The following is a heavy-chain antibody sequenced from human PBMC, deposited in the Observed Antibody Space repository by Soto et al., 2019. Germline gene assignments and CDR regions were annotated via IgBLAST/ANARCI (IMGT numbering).Heavy chain of an antibody. D-gene: IGHD2-2*01. CDR1: GFTFSSYG. CDR2: ISYDGSNK. J-gene: IGHJ3*02. CDR3: AKGYCSSTSCFNAFDI. V-gene: IGHV3-30*18. Sequence: QVQLVESGGGVVQPGRSLRLSCAASGFTFSSYGMHSVRQAPGKGLEWVAVISYDGSNKYYADSVKGRFTISRDNSKNTLYLQMNSLRAEDTAVYYCAKGYCSSTSCFNAFDIWGQGTMVTVSS.